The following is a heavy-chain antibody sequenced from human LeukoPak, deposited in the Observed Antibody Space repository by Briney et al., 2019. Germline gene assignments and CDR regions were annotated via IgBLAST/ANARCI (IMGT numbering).Heavy chain of an antibody. D-gene: IGHD4-17*01. CDR3: AAQTTTPHWFDP. V-gene: IGHV4-59*02. CDR2: IYYSGST. Sequence: SETLSLTCTVSGGSVSSYYWSWIRQPPGKGLEWIGYIYYSGSTNYNPSLKSRVTISVDTSKNQFSLKLSSVTAADTAVYYCAAQTTTPHWFDPWGQGTLVTVSS. J-gene: IGHJ5*02. CDR1: GGSVSSYY.